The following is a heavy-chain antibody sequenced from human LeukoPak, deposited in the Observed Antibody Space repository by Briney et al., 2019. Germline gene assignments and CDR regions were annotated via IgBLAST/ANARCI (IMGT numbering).Heavy chain of an antibody. D-gene: IGHD5-18*01. CDR3: AKDQGLTAPPPYGLDV. CDR2: IIPVLNIT. V-gene: IGHV1-69*04. Sequence: SVKVSCKPSGGTFSSYAISWVRQAPGQGLEWRGRIIPVLNITTYAQKFQGRVTITADTSSSTVYMELSSLRSEETAVYYCAKDQGLTAPPPYGLDVWGQGTTVIVSS. CDR1: GGTFSSYA. J-gene: IGHJ6*02.